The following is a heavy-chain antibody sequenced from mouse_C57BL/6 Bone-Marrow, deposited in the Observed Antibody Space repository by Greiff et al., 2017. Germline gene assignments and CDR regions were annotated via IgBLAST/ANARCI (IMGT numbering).Heavy chain of an antibody. CDR2: IHPNSGST. Sequence: QVQLQQPGAELVKPGASVKLSCKASGYTFTSYWMHWVKQRPGQGLEWIGMIHPNSGSTNYNEKFKSKATLTVDKSSSTAYMQLSSLTSEDSAVYYCAYYYGSRRDWFAYWGQGTLVTVSA. CDR1: GYTFTSYW. J-gene: IGHJ3*01. D-gene: IGHD1-1*01. V-gene: IGHV1-64*01. CDR3: AYYYGSRRDWFAY.